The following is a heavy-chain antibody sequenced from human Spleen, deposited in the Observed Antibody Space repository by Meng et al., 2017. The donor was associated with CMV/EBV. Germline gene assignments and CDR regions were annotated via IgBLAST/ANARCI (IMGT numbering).Heavy chain of an antibody. D-gene: IGHD3-10*01. CDR2: INPNSGGT. CDR3: ARDTPQKRGAFDY. CDR1: GYTFTSYG. J-gene: IGHJ4*02. V-gene: IGHV1-2*02. Sequence: QVQLVQSGAEVKKPGASVKVSCKASGYTFTSYGISWVRQAPGQGLEWMGWINPNSGGTNYAQKFQGRVTMTRDTSISTAYMELSRLRSDDTAVYYCARDTPQKRGAFDYWGQGTLVTVSS.